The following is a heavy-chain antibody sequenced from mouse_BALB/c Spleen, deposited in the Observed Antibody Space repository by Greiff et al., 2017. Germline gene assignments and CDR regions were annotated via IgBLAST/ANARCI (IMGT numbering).Heavy chain of an antibody. Sequence: QVQLKESGPGLVAPSQSLSITCTVSGFSLTSYGVHWVRQPPGKGLEWLGVIWAGGSTNYNSALMSRLSISKDNSKSQVFLKMNSLQTDDTAMYYCATELGRPLYFDYWGQGTTLTVSS. CDR1: GFSLTSYG. CDR2: IWAGGST. D-gene: IGHD4-1*01. CDR3: ATELGRPLYFDY. V-gene: IGHV2-9*02. J-gene: IGHJ2*01.